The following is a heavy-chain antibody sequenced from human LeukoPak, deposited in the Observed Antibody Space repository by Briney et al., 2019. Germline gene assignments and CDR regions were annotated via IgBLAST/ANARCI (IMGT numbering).Heavy chain of an antibody. D-gene: IGHD6-13*01. V-gene: IGHV1-69*05. CDR3: ARGSLVSSSWFFDY. CDR1: GGTFSSYA. J-gene: IGHJ4*02. Sequence: SVKLSCKASGGTFSSYAISWVRQAPGQGLEWMGRIIPIFGTANYAQKFQGRVTITTDESTSTAYMELSSLRSEDTAVYYCARGSLVSSSWFFDYWGQGTLVTVSS. CDR2: IIPIFGTA.